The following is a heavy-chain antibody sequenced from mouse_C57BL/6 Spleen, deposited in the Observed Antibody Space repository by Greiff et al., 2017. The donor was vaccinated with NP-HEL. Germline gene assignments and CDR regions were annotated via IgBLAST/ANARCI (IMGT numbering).Heavy chain of an antibody. CDR3: ARSEYYGSTWYFDV. J-gene: IGHJ1*03. Sequence: QVQLQQPGAELVKPGASVKMSCKASGYTFTSYWITWVKQRPGQGLEWIGDIYPGSGSTNYNEKFKSKATLTVDTSSSTAYMQLSSLTSADSAVYYCARSEYYGSTWYFDVWGTGTTVTVSS. CDR1: GYTFTSYW. V-gene: IGHV1-55*01. CDR2: IYPGSGST. D-gene: IGHD1-1*01.